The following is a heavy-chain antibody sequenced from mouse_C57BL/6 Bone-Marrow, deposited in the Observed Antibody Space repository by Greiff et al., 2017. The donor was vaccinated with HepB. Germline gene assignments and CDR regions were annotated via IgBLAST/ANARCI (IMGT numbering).Heavy chain of an antibody. D-gene: IGHD2-5*01. CDR2: IYPSDSET. CDR3: AIGGYSNYLAWFAY. V-gene: IGHV1-61*01. Sequence: QVQLQQPGAELVRPGSSVKLSCKASGYTFTSYWMDWVKQRPGQGLEWIGNIYPSDSETHYNQKFKDKATLTVDKSSSTAYMQLSSLTSDDSAVYYCAIGGYSNYLAWFAYWGQGTLVTVSA. CDR1: GYTFTSYW. J-gene: IGHJ3*01.